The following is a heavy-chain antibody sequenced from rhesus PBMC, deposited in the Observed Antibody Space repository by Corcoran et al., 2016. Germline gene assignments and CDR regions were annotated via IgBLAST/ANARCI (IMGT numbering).Heavy chain of an antibody. V-gene: IGHV3S18*01. J-gene: IGHJ4*01. CDR3: ARDLSGIAAAGLDY. D-gene: IGHD6S26*01. Sequence: EVQLVESGGGLAQPGGSLRLSCAASGVSFRDYDMYWVRQAPGEGLEWVSGISYTGGSTDYAASVKGRFTISRENAKNTLYLQMDSLRAEDTAVYYCARDLSGIAAAGLDYWGQGVLVTVSS. CDR2: ISYTGGST. CDR1: GVSFRDYD.